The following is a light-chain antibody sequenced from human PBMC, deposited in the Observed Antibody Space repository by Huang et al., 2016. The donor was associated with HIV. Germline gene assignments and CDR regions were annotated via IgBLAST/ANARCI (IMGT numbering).Light chain of an antibody. V-gene: IGKV3-15*01. Sequence: EIVMTQSPATLSASPGERATLSCRASQTISSNLAWYQKKPGQAPRLLIYYASTSVTSIPARFIGSGSGTEFTLTISSLQSEDVAVYYCQQYYNWPLYTFGQGSKLEIK. CDR1: QTISSN. CDR2: YAS. J-gene: IGKJ2*01. CDR3: QQYYNWPLYT.